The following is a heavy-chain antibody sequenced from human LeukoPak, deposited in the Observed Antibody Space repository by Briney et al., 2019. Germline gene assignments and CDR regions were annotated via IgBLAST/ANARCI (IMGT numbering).Heavy chain of an antibody. CDR1: GFTFSSCW. D-gene: IGHD4-17*01. Sequence: GGSLRLSCAASGFTFSSCWMHWVRQAPGKGLVWVSRINTDGSSTSYADSVKGRFTISRDNAKNTLYLQMNSLRAEDTAVYYCARVFRSHGDLFDYWGQGTLVTVSS. CDR2: INTDGSST. V-gene: IGHV3-74*01. J-gene: IGHJ4*02. CDR3: ARVFRSHGDLFDY.